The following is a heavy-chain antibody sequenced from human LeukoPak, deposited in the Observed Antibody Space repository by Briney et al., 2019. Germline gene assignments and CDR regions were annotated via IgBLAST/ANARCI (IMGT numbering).Heavy chain of an antibody. V-gene: IGHV4-59*01. CDR1: GGSMSNYY. J-gene: IGHJ4*02. CDR3: ARATAGTGYYFDY. D-gene: IGHD6-13*01. CDR2: IDNSGST. Sequence: KSSETLSLTCTVSGGSMSNYYWIWFRQPPGKGLEYIGYIDNSGSTNYNPSLKSRVTISMDTSKNQFSLKLSSVIAADTAVYYCARATAGTGYYFDYWGQGTLVTVSS.